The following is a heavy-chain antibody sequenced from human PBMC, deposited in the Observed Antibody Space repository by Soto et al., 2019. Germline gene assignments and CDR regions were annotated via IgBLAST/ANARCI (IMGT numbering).Heavy chain of an antibody. Sequence: PSETLSLTCAVYGGSFSGYYWSWIRQPPGKGLEWIGEINHSGSTNYNPSLKSRVTISVDTSKNQFSLKLSSVTAADTAVYYCARGITGTTPNWFDPWGQGTLVTSPQ. D-gene: IGHD1-7*01. J-gene: IGHJ5*02. CDR3: ARGITGTTPNWFDP. CDR2: INHSGST. V-gene: IGHV4-34*01. CDR1: GGSFSGYY.